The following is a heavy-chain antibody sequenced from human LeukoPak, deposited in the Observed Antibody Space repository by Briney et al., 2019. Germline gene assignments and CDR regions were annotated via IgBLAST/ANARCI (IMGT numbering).Heavy chain of an antibody. CDR2: IRYDGSNK. J-gene: IGHJ4*02. Sequence: SGGSLRLSCAAFGFTFSSYGMHWVRQAPGKGLEWVAFIRYDGSNKYYADSVKGRFTISRDNSKNTLYLQMNSLRAEDTAVYYCAKLETYYYDSSGYSSFDYWGQGTLVTVSS. D-gene: IGHD3-22*01. V-gene: IGHV3-30*02. CDR3: AKLETYYYDSSGYSSFDY. CDR1: GFTFSSYG.